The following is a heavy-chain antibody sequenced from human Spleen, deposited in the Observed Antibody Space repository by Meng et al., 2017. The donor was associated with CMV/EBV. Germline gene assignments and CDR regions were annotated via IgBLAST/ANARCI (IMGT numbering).Heavy chain of an antibody. J-gene: IGHJ4*02. V-gene: IGHV3-7*03. CDR2: IKEDGSEK. CDR3: AKPEGVSAWYIFDY. D-gene: IGHD6-13*01. CDR1: DFTFSNYW. Sequence: ETLSLTCTASDFTFSNYWMSWVRQAPGKGLEWVANIKEDGSEKYYVDSVKGRFTISRDNSKNTLYLQMNSLRAEDTAVYFCAKPEGVSAWYIFDYWGQGTLVTVSS.